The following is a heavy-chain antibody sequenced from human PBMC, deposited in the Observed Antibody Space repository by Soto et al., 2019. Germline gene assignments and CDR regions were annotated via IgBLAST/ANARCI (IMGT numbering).Heavy chain of an antibody. CDR1: GYTSTSYG. Sequence: ASVKGSCQASGYTSTSYGINWVRQATGQGLEWMGWISAYNGNTNYAQKLQGRVTMTTDTSTSTAHLQWGSLKASDTAMYYCARPKSSGRFTPFDYWGQGTLVTVSS. J-gene: IGHJ4*02. D-gene: IGHD6-19*01. CDR3: ARPKSSGRFTPFDY. CDR2: ISAYNGNT. V-gene: IGHV1-18*01.